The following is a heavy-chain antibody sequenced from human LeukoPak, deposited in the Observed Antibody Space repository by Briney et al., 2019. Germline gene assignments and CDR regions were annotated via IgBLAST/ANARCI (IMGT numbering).Heavy chain of an antibody. D-gene: IGHD3-10*01. V-gene: IGHV4-38-2*02. J-gene: IGHJ4*02. Sequence: SETLSLTCTVSGYSISSGYYWGWIRQPPGKGLEWIGSIYHSGSTYYNPSLKSRVTISVDTSKNQFSLKLSSVTAADTAVYYCARRTYYYGSGSADYWGQGTLVTVSS. CDR3: ARRTYYYGSGSADY. CDR2: IYHSGST. CDR1: GYSISSGYY.